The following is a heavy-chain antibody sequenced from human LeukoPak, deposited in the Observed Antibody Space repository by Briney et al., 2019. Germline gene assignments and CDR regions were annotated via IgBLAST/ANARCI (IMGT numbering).Heavy chain of an antibody. CDR3: ARGYTYGSGSYYYYYGMDV. CDR2: IYYSGST. CDR1: GGSISSSSYY. D-gene: IGHD3-10*01. V-gene: IGHV4-39*01. J-gene: IGHJ6*02. Sequence: KTSETLSLTCTVSGGSISSSSYYWGWIRQPPGKGLEWIGSIYYSGSTYYNPSLKSRVTISVDTSKNQFSLKLSSVTAADTAVYYCARGYTYGSGSYYYYYGMDVWGQGTTVTVSS.